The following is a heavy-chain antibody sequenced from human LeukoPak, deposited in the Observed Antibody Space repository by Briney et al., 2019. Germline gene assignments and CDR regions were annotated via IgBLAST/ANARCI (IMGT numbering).Heavy chain of an antibody. Sequence: GGSLRLSCAASGFTFNIYAMSWVRQAPGKGLEWVSAITGSGGSTYFADSVKGRFTISRDNSKNTLYLQMDSLRAEDTAVYYCAKLRATPRSMWFDPWGQGTLVTVSS. CDR3: AKLRATPRSMWFDP. J-gene: IGHJ5*02. CDR1: GFTFNIYA. V-gene: IGHV3-23*01. CDR2: ITGSGGST.